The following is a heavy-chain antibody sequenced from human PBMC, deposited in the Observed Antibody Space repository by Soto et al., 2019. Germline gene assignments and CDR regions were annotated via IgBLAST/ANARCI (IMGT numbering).Heavy chain of an antibody. D-gene: IGHD5-18*01. Sequence: GASVKVSCKASGGTFSSYAISWVRQAPGQGLEWMGGIIPIFGTANYAQKFQGRVTITADESTSTAYMELSSLRSEDTAVYYCARDGYSYGNYYCGMDVWGQGTTVTVSS. CDR1: GGTFSSYA. CDR2: IIPIFGTA. J-gene: IGHJ6*02. CDR3: ARDGYSYGNYYCGMDV. V-gene: IGHV1-69*13.